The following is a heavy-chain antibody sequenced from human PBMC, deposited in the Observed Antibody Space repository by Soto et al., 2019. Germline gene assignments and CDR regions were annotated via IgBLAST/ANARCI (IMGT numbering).Heavy chain of an antibody. Sequence: GGSLRLSCAASGFTFSSYAMHWVRQAPGKGLEWVAVISYDGSNKYYADSVKGRFTISRDNSKNTLYLQMNSLRAEDTAVYYCARAHSSSTVTTLLYWGQGTLVTVSS. CDR3: ARAHSSSTVTTLLY. J-gene: IGHJ4*02. D-gene: IGHD4-17*01. CDR2: ISYDGSNK. V-gene: IGHV3-30-3*01. CDR1: GFTFSSYA.